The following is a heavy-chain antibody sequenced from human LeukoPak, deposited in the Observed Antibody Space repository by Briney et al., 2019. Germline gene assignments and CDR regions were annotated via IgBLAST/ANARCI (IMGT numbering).Heavy chain of an antibody. CDR1: GFTFSNSA. D-gene: IGHD6-13*01. Sequence: ASVKVSCKASGFTFSNSAIQWVRQARGQRLEWIGWIIVGSGRTHYAQNLQERLTITRDMSTNTAYMELSSLRSEDTAVYYCARSSIIAAAGPYYFDYWGQGTLVTVSS. CDR2: IIVGSGRT. V-gene: IGHV1-58*02. CDR3: ARSSIIAAAGPYYFDY. J-gene: IGHJ4*02.